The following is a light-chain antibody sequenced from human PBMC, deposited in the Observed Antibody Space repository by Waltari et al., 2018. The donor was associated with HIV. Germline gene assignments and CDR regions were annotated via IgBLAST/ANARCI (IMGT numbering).Light chain of an antibody. CDR1: SSDVGGYNY. Sequence: QSALTQPPSASGSPGQSVTISCTGTSSDVGGYNYVSWYQQHPGKAPKLIIFEVTKRPSGVPDRFSGSKSGNTASLTVSGLQAEDEADYYCSSYTISSTVVFGGGTKLTVL. J-gene: IGLJ2*01. CDR3: SSYTISSTVV. V-gene: IGLV2-8*01. CDR2: EVT.